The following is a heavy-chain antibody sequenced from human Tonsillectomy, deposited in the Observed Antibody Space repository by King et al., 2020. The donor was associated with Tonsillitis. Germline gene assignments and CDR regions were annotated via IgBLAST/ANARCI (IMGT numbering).Heavy chain of an antibody. Sequence: WVRQAPGKGLEWVSVISCSGGGTYYAYSVKGRFTISRDNSRNTLFLQMNSVRAEDTAVYYCAKDSDSSGYYPSTYYYMDVWGKWNTVTVSS. J-gene: IGHJ6*03. V-gene: IGHV3-23*01. CDR2: ISCSGGGT. D-gene: IGHD3-22*01. CDR3: AKDSDSSGYYPSTYYYMDV.